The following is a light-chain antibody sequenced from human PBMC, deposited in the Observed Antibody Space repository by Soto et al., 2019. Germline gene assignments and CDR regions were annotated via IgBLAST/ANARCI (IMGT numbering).Light chain of an antibody. V-gene: IGKV3-20*01. CDR1: QSVISSN. J-gene: IGKJ1*01. CDR3: HQYETSPQT. CDR2: GAS. Sequence: EIVLTQSPGTLSLSPGERATLSCRASQSVISSNLAWYQQKYGQAPRLLIYGASSRASGIPDRFSGSGSGTDFTLTISRLESEDFAVYYCHQYETSPQTFGQGTRVEIK.